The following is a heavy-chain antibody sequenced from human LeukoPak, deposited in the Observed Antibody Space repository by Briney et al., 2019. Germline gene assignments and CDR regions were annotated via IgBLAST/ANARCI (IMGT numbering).Heavy chain of an antibody. CDR3: ARVVRPNDYLDY. V-gene: IGHV4-30-2*01. CDR2: INPSGST. Sequence: SETPSLTCAVSGGSISRGGYSWSWIRQPPGKGLEWIGYINPSGSTYYIPSLKSRVSISMHRSTNQFSLNLTSVTAADTAVYYCARVVRPNDYLDYWGQGTLVTVSS. J-gene: IGHJ4*02. CDR1: GGSISRGGYS. D-gene: IGHD3-16*02.